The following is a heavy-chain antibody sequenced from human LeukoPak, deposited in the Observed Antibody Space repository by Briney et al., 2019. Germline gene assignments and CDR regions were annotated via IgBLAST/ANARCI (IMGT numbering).Heavy chain of an antibody. Sequence: PGGSLRLSCAASGFTYSSYSMNGVGQAPGKELDWVACISISSSYIYYADSVKGRFTLSRDNAKNSLYLQMNSLRAEDTAVYYSARGRDSYIAYDAFDIWGQGTMVTVSS. CDR2: ISISSSYI. CDR1: GFTYSSYS. D-gene: IGHD3-22*01. V-gene: IGHV3-21*01. CDR3: ARGRDSYIAYDAFDI. J-gene: IGHJ3*02.